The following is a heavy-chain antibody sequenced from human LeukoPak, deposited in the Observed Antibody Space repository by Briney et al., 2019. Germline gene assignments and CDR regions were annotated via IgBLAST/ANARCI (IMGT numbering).Heavy chain of an antibody. CDR3: AREVIVVVVAANSEYYFDY. CDR1: GGSFSGYY. Sequence: PSETLSLTCAVYGGSFSGYYWSWIRQPPGKGLGWIGEINHSGSTNYNPSLKSRVTISVDTSKNQFSLKLSSVTAADTAVYYCAREVIVVVVAANSEYYFDYWGQGTLVTVSS. J-gene: IGHJ4*02. V-gene: IGHV4-34*01. CDR2: INHSGST. D-gene: IGHD2-15*01.